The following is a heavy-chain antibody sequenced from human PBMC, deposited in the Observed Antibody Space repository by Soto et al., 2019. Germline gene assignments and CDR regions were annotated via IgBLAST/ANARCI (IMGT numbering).Heavy chain of an antibody. J-gene: IGHJ6*02. V-gene: IGHV4-4*02. D-gene: IGHD2-15*01. Sequence: PSETLSLTCVVSGDSISGSNCWTWVRQPPGKGLEWIGEIYDSGSTNYNPSLKSRVTISVDKSKNQFSLELSSVTAADTAVYYCARDGAYCSGGSCNYYYGMDVWGQGTTVTVSS. CDR3: ARDGAYCSGGSCNYYYGMDV. CDR1: GDSISGSNC. CDR2: IYDSGST.